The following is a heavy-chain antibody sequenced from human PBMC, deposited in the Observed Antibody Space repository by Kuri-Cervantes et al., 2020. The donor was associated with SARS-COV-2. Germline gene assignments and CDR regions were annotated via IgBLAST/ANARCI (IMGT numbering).Heavy chain of an antibody. V-gene: IGHV4-34*01. CDR2: INHSGST. CDR1: GGSFSGYY. Sequence: SQTLSLTCAVYGGSFSGYYWSWIRQPPGKGLEWIGEINHSGSTNYNPSLKSRITISVDTSKNQFSLKLSSVTAADTAVYYCARGRSPGYWGQGTLVTVSS. J-gene: IGHJ4*02. CDR3: ARGRSPGY.